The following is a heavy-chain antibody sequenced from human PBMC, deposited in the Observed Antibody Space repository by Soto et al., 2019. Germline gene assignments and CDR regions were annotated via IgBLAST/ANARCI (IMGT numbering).Heavy chain of an antibody. CDR2: IYSGGST. J-gene: IGHJ2*01. CDR1: GFTVSSNY. D-gene: IGHD4-17*01. CDR3: ARENAAGLRTYWYFDL. Sequence: EVQLVESGGGLVQPGGSLRLSCAASGFTVSSNYMSWVRQAPGKGLEWVSVIYSGGSTYYADSVKGRFTISRDNSTITLYLQMNSLRAEDTAVYYCARENAAGLRTYWYFDLWGRGTLVTVSS. V-gene: IGHV3-66*01.